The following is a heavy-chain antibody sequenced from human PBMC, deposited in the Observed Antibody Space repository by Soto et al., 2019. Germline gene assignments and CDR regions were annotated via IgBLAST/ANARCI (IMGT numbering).Heavy chain of an antibody. CDR2: ISGGGGSP. D-gene: IGHD4-17*01. V-gene: IGHV3-23*01. J-gene: IGHJ4*02. Sequence: EVLLLESGGGLVQPGGSLRLSCAASGFTFSTYAMNWVRQAPGKGLAWVSGISGGGGSPSYADSVKGRFTISRDNSKNTLYLQRNSLRAGDTAVYFCAKDHSVSGRPDTGTIGARGDFDYWGQGTLVTVSS. CDR3: AKDHSVSGRPDTGTIGARGDFDY. CDR1: GFTFSTYA.